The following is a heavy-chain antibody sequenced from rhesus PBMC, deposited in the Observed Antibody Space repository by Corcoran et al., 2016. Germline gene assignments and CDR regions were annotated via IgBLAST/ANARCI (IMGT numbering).Heavy chain of an antibody. V-gene: IGHV2S1*01. CDR2: IYWDDDK. CDR1: VFSLSNIRMC. J-gene: IGHJ4*01. D-gene: IGHD6-13*01. Sequence: QVTLQESGPALVKPTPTLTLTCTFSVFSLSNIRMCLGCIRPPPVKALEWIESIYWDDDKYYSTSLKSRLTISKDNSKNQVVLTMSNMDPVDTATYYCARGGSWSILLPDYWGQGVLVTVSS. CDR3: ARGGSWSILLPDY.